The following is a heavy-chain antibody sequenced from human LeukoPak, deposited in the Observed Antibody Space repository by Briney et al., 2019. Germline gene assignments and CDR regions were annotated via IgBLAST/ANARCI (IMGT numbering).Heavy chain of an antibody. Sequence: GGSLRLSCAASGFTFSSYAMSWVRQAPGKGLEWVSAISGSGGSTYYADAVKGRFTISRDNSKNTLYLQMNSLRAEDTAVYYCAKQDTMVRGVIMIDYWGQGTLVTVSS. J-gene: IGHJ4*02. D-gene: IGHD3-10*01. CDR3: AKQDTMVRGVIMIDY. CDR2: ISGSGGST. CDR1: GFTFSSYA. V-gene: IGHV3-23*01.